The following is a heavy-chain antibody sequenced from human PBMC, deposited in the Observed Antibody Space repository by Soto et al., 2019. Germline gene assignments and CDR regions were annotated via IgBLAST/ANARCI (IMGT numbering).Heavy chain of an antibody. CDR1: GFTFSSYA. J-gene: IGHJ6*02. D-gene: IGHD6-13*01. V-gene: IGHV3-23*01. CDR3: AKVRRAAGLYSYYGMDV. CDR2: SSGSGGST. Sequence: EVQLLESGGGLVQPGGSLRLSCAASGFTFSSYAMSWVRQAPGTGLEWVSASSGSGGSTYYADSVKGRFTISRDNSKHTLYLQMNSLRAEDTAVSYCAKVRRAAGLYSYYGMDVWGQGTTVTFSS.